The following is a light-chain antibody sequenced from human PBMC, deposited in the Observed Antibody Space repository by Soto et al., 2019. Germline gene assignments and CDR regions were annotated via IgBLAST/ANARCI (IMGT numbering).Light chain of an antibody. Sequence: EIVLTQSPGTLSLSPGERTTLSCRASQSVPNNYLAWYQHKPVQAPRLLIYAASSRAAGTPDRFSGSGSGTVFTLTVSRLEPEDFTVYFCQQYGSSPWTFGQGTKV. CDR3: QQYGSSPWT. CDR2: AAS. J-gene: IGKJ1*01. V-gene: IGKV3-20*01. CDR1: QSVPNNY.